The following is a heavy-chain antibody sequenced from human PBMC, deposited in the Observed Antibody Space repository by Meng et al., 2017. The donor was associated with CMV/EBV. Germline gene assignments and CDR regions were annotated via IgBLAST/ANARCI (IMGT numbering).Heavy chain of an antibody. CDR2: IYYSGST. V-gene: IGHV4-30-4*08. CDR3: ARVTSRVAGAFDY. CDR1: GCSISSGDYD. Sequence: VQLPESGPALLNPSQTLSLLCAVSGCSISSGDYDWSWIRQPPGKGLEWIGYIYYSGSTYYNPSLKSRVTISVDTSKNQFSLKLSSVTAADTAVYYCARVTSRVAGAFDYWGQGTLVTVSS. D-gene: IGHD1-14*01. J-gene: IGHJ4*02.